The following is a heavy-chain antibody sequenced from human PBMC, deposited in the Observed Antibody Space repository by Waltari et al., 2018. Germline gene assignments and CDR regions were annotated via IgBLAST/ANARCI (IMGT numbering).Heavy chain of an antibody. D-gene: IGHD3-10*01. CDR3: TTGGYGSGSSYFVPFDY. CDR2: IKSKTDGGTT. Sequence: EVQLVESGGGLVKPGGSLRLSCAASGFTFSNAWMSWVRQAPGKGLEWVGRIKSKTDGGTTDYAAPVKGRFTISRDDSKNTLYLQMNSLKTEDTAVYYCTTGGYGSGSSYFVPFDYWGQGTLVTVSS. CDR1: GFTFSNAW. J-gene: IGHJ4*02. V-gene: IGHV3-15*01.